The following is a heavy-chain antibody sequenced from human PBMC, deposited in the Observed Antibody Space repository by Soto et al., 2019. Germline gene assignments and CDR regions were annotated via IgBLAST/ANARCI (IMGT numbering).Heavy chain of an antibody. CDR2: IRPYNADT. V-gene: IGHV1-18*01. Sequence: QVQLVQSGAEVKKPGASVKVSCKASGYTFSSIGINWVRQAPGQGLEWMGWIRPYNADTYYAQRLQGRVTMTTDTSTCTAYMELRSLRSDDTAVYYCARDLDASGSYYTDYWGQGTLVTVSS. J-gene: IGHJ4*02. CDR3: ARDLDASGSYYTDY. CDR1: GYTFSSIG. D-gene: IGHD3-10*01.